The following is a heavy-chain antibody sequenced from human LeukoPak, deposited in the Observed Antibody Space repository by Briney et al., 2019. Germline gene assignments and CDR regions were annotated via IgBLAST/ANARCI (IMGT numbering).Heavy chain of an antibody. D-gene: IGHD6-13*01. CDR2: ISGSGGST. J-gene: IGHJ4*02. Sequence: PGGSLRVSCAASGFAFSSYAMSWVRQAPGKRLEWVSAISGSGGSTYYADSVKGRFTISRDNSKNTLYLQMNSLRAEDTAVYYCAKGYSSWYTSRSDYWGQGTLVTVSS. CDR3: AKGYSSWYTSRSDY. V-gene: IGHV3-23*01. CDR1: GFAFSSYA.